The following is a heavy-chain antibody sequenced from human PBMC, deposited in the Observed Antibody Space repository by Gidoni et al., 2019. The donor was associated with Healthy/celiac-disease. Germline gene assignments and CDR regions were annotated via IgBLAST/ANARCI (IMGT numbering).Heavy chain of an antibody. D-gene: IGHD3-22*01. J-gene: IGHJ4*02. CDR3: ARAYYYDSRGYYYDY. Sequence: QVQLVQSGAEVKKPGASVKVSCKASGYTFTSYYLHWVRQAPGQGLEWMGIISPSSGSTSYAQKFQGRVTMTRDTSTSTVYVELSSLRSEDTAVYYCARAYYYDSRGYYYDYWGQGTLVTVSS. CDR2: ISPSSGST. V-gene: IGHV1-46*03. CDR1: GYTFTSYY.